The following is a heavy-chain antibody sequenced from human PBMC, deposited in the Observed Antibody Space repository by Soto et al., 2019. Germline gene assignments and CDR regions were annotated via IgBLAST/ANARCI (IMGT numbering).Heavy chain of an antibody. CDR3: ARSGYCSGGSCYGLVTAPDGMDV. Sequence: SETLSLTCAVYGGSFSGYYWSWNRQPPGKGLEWIGEINHSGSTNYNPSLKSRVTISVDTSKNQFSLKLSSVTAADTAVYYCARSGYCSGGSCYGLVTAPDGMDVWGQGTTVTVSS. J-gene: IGHJ6*02. CDR2: INHSGST. V-gene: IGHV4-34*01. CDR1: GGSFSGYY. D-gene: IGHD2-15*01.